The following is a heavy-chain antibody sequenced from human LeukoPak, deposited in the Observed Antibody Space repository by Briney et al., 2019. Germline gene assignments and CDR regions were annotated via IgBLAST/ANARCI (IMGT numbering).Heavy chain of an antibody. D-gene: IGHD1-26*01. V-gene: IGHV1-2*02. CDR2: INPNSGGT. J-gene: IGHJ4*02. CDR1: GYTFTGYY. CDR3: ARDLTSGWELLRSDGYGWYFDY. Sequence: ASVKVSCKASGYTFTGYYMHWVRQAPGQGLEWMGWINPNSGGTNYAQKFQGRVTMTRDTSISTAYMELSSLRAEDTAVYYCARDLTSGWELLRSDGYGWYFDYWGQGTLVTVSS.